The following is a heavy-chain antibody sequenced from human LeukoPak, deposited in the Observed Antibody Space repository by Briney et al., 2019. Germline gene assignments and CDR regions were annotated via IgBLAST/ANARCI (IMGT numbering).Heavy chain of an antibody. V-gene: IGHV1-24*01. D-gene: IGHD3-3*01. CDR3: ATTTGITIVGATILHGFDP. CDR1: GYTLTELS. CDR2: FDPEDGET. Sequence: EASVKVSCEVSGYTLTELSMHWVRQAPGKGLEWMGGFDPEDGETIYAQKFQGRVTMTEDTSTDTAYMELSSLRSEDTAVYYCATTTGITIVGATILHGFDPWGQGTLVTVSS. J-gene: IGHJ5*02.